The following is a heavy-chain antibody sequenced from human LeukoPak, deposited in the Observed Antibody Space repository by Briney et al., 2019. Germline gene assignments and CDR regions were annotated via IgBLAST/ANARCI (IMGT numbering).Heavy chain of an antibody. J-gene: IGHJ6*02. Sequence: ASVKVSCKDSGYTFTGYYMHWVRQAPGQGLEWMGWINPNSGGTNYAQKFQGWVTMTRDTSISTAYMELSRLRSDDTAVYYCARGGPGTGPLIGPNYYYYGMDVWGQGTTVTVSS. CDR1: GYTFTGYY. D-gene: IGHD3/OR15-3a*01. CDR2: INPNSGGT. V-gene: IGHV1-2*04. CDR3: ARGGPGTGPLIGPNYYYYGMDV.